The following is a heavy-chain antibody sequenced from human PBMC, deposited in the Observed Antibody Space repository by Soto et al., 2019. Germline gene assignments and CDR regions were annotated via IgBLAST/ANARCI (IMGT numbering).Heavy chain of an antibody. CDR2: INPVGGSA. J-gene: IGHJ4*02. CDR3: ARGPIEVAPPADFDY. V-gene: IGHV1-46*01. Sequence: QVQLVQSGAEVRKPGASVKVSCEASGYTFTTYYLHWVRQAPGQGLEWMGIINPVGGSAKYAQKFQGRVTMTRDTSSDTVYMELSSLRSEDTAMYYCARGPIEVAPPADFDYWGQGTLVTVSS. CDR1: GYTFTTYY.